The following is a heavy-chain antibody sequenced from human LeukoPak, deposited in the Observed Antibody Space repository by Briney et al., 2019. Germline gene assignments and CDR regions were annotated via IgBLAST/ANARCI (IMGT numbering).Heavy chain of an antibody. CDR2: MYYSGTT. D-gene: IGHD6-13*01. Sequence: SETLSLTCTVSGGSISSGGYYWSWIGQHPGNGLEWIGYMYYSGTTNYNPSLKSRVAISVDTFENQFSLKLSSVTVADTAVYFCARTRPKYSSSWYADYFDYWGQGTLVTVSS. CDR1: GGSISSGGYY. CDR3: ARTRPKYSSSWYADYFDY. J-gene: IGHJ4*02. V-gene: IGHV4-61*08.